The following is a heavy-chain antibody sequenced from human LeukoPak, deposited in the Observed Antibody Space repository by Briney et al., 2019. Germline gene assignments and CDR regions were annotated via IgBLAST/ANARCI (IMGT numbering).Heavy chain of an antibody. J-gene: IGHJ4*02. D-gene: IGHD3-9*01. CDR1: GFILSSSE. CDR3: AKDLGRYYDILTGYYSGSFDY. V-gene: IGHV3-48*03. Sequence: GGSLRLSCVASGFILSSSEMNWVRQAPGKGLEWVSYISDGGKTKYSADSVKGRFTISRDNSKNTLYLQMNSLRAEDTAVYYCAKDLGRYYDILTGYYSGSFDYWGQGTLVTVSS. CDR2: ISDGGKTK.